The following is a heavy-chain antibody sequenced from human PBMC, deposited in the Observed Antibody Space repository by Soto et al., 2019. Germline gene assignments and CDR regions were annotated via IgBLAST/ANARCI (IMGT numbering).Heavy chain of an antibody. D-gene: IGHD1-26*01. CDR2: INPSGGST. CDR1: GYTFTSYY. CDR3: ARDIFGVGATRNFDY. J-gene: IGHJ4*02. V-gene: IGHV1-46*01. Sequence: ASVKVSCKASGYTFTSYYMHWVRQAPGQGLEWMGIINPSGGSTSYAQKFQGRVTMTRDTSTSTVYMELSSLRSEDTAVYYCARDIFGVGATRNFDYWGQGTLDTVSS.